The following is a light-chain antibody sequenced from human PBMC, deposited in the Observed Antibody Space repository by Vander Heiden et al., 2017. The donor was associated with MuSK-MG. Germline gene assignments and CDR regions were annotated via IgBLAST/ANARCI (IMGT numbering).Light chain of an antibody. CDR3: QNCKCAPPAT. Sequence: DIQMTQSPSSLSASVGDRVTITCRASQGISNYLAWYQQKPGKVPKLLIYPASTLQSGVPSRFSGSGSGTDFTLTISSLQSEDVATFYCQNCKCAPPATFGQGTRLEIK. CDR1: QGISNY. CDR2: PAS. V-gene: IGKV1-27*01. J-gene: IGKJ5*01.